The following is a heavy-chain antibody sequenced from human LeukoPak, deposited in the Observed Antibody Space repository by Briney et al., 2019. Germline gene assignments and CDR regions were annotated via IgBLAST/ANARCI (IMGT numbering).Heavy chain of an antibody. CDR3: ARDFSGEFDY. D-gene: IGHD7-27*01. J-gene: IGHJ4*02. CDR2: ISSSSSYI. Sequence: GGSLRLSCAASGFTFSSYSMNWVRQAPGKGLEWVSSISSSSSYIYYADSVKGRFTISRDNVRNSLYLQMDSLRVEDTATYYCARDFSGEFDYWGQGTLVTVST. CDR1: GFTFSSYS. V-gene: IGHV3-21*01.